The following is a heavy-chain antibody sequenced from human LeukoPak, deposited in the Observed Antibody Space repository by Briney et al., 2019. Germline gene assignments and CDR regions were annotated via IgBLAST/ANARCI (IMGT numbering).Heavy chain of an antibody. CDR3: ARGHLGLSP. CDR2: FHNSRTT. CDR1: GGSISGYS. Sequence: SETLSLTCTVSGGSISGYSWTWIRQPPGQGLEWIGYFHNSRTTSYNPSLTGRVIISVDTAMNQISLKLNSVTAADTAVYYCARGHLGLSPWGQGTLVTVSS. D-gene: IGHD3-10*01. V-gene: IGHV4-59*01. J-gene: IGHJ5*02.